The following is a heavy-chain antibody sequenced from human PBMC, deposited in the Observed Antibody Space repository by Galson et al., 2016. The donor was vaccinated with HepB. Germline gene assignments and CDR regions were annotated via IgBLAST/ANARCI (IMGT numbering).Heavy chain of an antibody. V-gene: IGHV3-23*01. Sequence: SLRLSCAASGFTLSTYAMSWVRQAPGKGLEWVSTITGRGDSAYYADSVKGRFTISRDNSQNTLFLQMNSLRAEDTAIYYCAKHAEPYYYYAMDVWGLGTTVTVSS. D-gene: IGHD1-14*01. CDR3: AKHAEPYYYYAMDV. CDR1: GFTLSTYA. CDR2: ITGRGDSA. J-gene: IGHJ6*02.